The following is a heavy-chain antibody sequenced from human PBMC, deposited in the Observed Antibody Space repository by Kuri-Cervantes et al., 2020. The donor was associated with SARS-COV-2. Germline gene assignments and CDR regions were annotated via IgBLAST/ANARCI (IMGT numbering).Heavy chain of an antibody. CDR3: ARSPRVQGVIIQGYAFDI. CDR1: GYTFTGYY. D-gene: IGHD3-10*01. CDR2: INPNSGGT. V-gene: IGHV1-2*06. Sequence: ASVKVSCKASGYTFTGYYMHWVRQAPGQGLEWMGRINPNSGGTNYAQKFQGRVTMTRDTSISTAYMELSRLRSDDTAVYYCARSPRVQGVIIQGYAFDIWGQGTMVTVSS. J-gene: IGHJ3*02.